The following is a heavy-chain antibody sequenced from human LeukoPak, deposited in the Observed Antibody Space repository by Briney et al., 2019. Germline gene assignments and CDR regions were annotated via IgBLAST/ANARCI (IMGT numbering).Heavy chain of an antibody. J-gene: IGHJ4*02. V-gene: IGHV3-11*01. Sequence: GGSLRLSCAASGFTFSGYYMSWIRQAPGKGLEWVSYISSSGSTIYYADSVKGRFTISRDNAKNSLYLQMNSLRAEDTAVYYCARDYDSSGYYYAEFSYWGQGTLVTVSS. D-gene: IGHD3-22*01. CDR2: ISSSGSTI. CDR1: GFTFSGYY. CDR3: ARDYDSSGYYYAEFSY.